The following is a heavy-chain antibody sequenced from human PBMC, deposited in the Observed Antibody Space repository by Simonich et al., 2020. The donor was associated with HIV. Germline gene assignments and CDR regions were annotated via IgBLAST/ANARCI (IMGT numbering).Heavy chain of an antibody. Sequence: QVQLVESGGGVVQPGRSLRLSCAASGFTFSSYAMHWVRQAPGKGLEWVAVISYDGSNKYYADSVKGRFTISRDNSKNTLYLQMNSLRAEDTAVYYCASRGSISSVWADDYWVQGTLVTVSS. CDR1: GFTFSSYA. CDR2: ISYDGSNK. CDR3: ASRGSISSVWADDY. J-gene: IGHJ4*02. D-gene: IGHD3-3*02. V-gene: IGHV3-30*07.